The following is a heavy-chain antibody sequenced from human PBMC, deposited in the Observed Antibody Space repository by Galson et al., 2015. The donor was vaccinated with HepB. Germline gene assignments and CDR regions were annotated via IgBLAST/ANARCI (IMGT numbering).Heavy chain of an antibody. J-gene: IGHJ4*02. CDR1: GLTVSSNY. V-gene: IGHV3-53*01. CDR2: IYSGGDT. Sequence: LRLSCAASGLTVSSNYMSWVRQAPGKGLEWVSVIYSGGDTYYADSVKGRFTISRDASKNMVYLQMNSLRAEDTAMYYCARDKIEDSIGWHDFDYWGQGTLVTVSS. D-gene: IGHD6-19*01. CDR3: ARDKIEDSIGWHDFDY.